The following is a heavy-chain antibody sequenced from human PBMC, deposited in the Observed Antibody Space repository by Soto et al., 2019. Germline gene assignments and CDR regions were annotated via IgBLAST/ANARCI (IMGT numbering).Heavy chain of an antibody. CDR1: GGSISSYY. Sequence: QVQLQESGPGLVKPSETLSLTCTVSGGSISSYYWSWIRQPPGKGLEWIGYIYYSGSTNYNPSIKSQVTISVDPSKNQFSLKLSSVTAADTAVYYCARDVADYGMDVWGQGTTVTVSS. CDR3: ARDVADYGMDV. J-gene: IGHJ6*02. CDR2: IYYSGST. V-gene: IGHV4-59*01.